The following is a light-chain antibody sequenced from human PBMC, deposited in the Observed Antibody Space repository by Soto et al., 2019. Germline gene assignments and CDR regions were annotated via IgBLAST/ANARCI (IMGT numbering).Light chain of an antibody. Sequence: QSVLTQPPSASGTPGQRVTISCSGSSSNIGSNTVNWYQQLPGTAPKLRMYSNNQRPSGVPDRFSGSKSGTSASLAISGLQSADEADYYCAAWDDSLDGYVFGTGTKVTVL. V-gene: IGLV1-44*01. CDR2: SNN. CDR1: SSNIGSNT. J-gene: IGLJ1*01. CDR3: AAWDDSLDGYV.